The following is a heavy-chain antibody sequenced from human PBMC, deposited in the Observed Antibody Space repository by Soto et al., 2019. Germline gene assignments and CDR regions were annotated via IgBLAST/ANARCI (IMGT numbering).Heavy chain of an antibody. J-gene: IGHJ6*02. D-gene: IGHD1-20*01. CDR1: GGSISSGDDF. Sequence: QVQLQESGPGLVKPSQTLSLTCTVSGGSISSGDDFWTGIRQPPGKGLEWIGYIYYSGSTYYNPSLKSRLTISVDTSKNQFSLKLSSVTAAETAVYYCARDRAKWKDYYYYGMDVWGQGTTVTVSS. CDR2: IYYSGST. CDR3: ARDRAKWKDYYYYGMDV. V-gene: IGHV4-30-4*01.